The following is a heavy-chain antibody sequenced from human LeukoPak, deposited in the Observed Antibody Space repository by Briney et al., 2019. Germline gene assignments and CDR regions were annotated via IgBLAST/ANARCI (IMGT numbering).Heavy chain of an antibody. D-gene: IGHD3-10*01. V-gene: IGHV3-7*01. CDR3: ARGLIVRGVIVGNLFDS. Sequence: GGSLRLSCAASGFTFTSYWMSWVRQAPGKGLEWVANIKQDGSEKYYVDSLKGRFTISRDNAKNSLFLQMNSLRAEDTAVYYCARGLIVRGVIVGNLFDSWGQGTLVTVSS. CDR1: GFTFTSYW. J-gene: IGHJ4*02. CDR2: IKQDGSEK.